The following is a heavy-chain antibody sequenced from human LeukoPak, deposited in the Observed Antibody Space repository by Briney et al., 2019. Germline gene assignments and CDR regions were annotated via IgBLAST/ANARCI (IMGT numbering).Heavy chain of an antibody. CDR1: GFTLSNYE. J-gene: IGHJ3*02. CDR2: ISTSGTTI. D-gene: IGHD6-13*01. Sequence: GRSLRLSCAASGFTLSNYEMNWVRQAPGKGLEWVSYISTSGTTIYYADSVKGRFTISRDNAKNSLYLQMNSLRAEDTAVYYCAREYSSSWYEYAFDIWGQGTMVTVSS. CDR3: AREYSSSWYEYAFDI. V-gene: IGHV3-48*03.